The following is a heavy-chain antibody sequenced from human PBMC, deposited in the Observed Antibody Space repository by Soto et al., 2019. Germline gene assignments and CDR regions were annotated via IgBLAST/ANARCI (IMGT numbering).Heavy chain of an antibody. J-gene: IGHJ4*02. CDR3: AKDRLGGNFDY. CDR1: GFTFNNYA. Sequence: GGSLRLSCAASGFTFNNYAMNWVRQAPGKGLEWVATISGTGGSTYYADSVKGRFTISRDNSKNTLYLQMNSLRVEDTAVYYCAKDRLGGNFDYWGQGSQVTVSS. CDR2: ISGTGGST. V-gene: IGHV3-23*01.